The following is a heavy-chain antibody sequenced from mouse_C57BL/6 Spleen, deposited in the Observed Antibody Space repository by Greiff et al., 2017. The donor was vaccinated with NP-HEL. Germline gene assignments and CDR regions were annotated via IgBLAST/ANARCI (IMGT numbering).Heavy chain of an antibody. CDR1: GYTFTDYY. Sequence: EVQLQQSGPELVKPGASVKLSCKASGYTFTDYYMNWVKQSHGKSLEWIGDINPNNGGTSYNQKFKGKATLTVDKSSSTAYMELRSLTSEDSAVYYCARHYGSRRGYYAMDYWGQGTSVTVSS. V-gene: IGHV1-26*01. CDR3: ARHYGSRRGYYAMDY. D-gene: IGHD1-1*01. CDR2: INPNNGGT. J-gene: IGHJ4*01.